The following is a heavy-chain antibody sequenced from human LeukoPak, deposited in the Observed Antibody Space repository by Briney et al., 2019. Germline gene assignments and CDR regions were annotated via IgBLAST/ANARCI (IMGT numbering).Heavy chain of an antibody. CDR3: ARQPLFPHRFDP. CDR2: INHDGGEK. Sequence: GGSLRLSCAASGFTFSNYWMNWVRQAPGKGVEWVADINHDGGEKYYVDSVKGGFTISRDNTNTSLYLQIHSLTAEDTAVYYCARQPLFPHRFDPWGQGTLVTVSS. CDR1: GFTFSNYW. J-gene: IGHJ5*02. V-gene: IGHV3-7*04.